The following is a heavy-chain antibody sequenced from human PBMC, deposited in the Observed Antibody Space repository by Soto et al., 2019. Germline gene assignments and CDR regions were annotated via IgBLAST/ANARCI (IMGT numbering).Heavy chain of an antibody. CDR2: IYEGGNT. J-gene: IGHJ3*02. CDR1: GGSIISDGYS. V-gene: IGHV4-30-2*01. CDR3: VRRSPEDAFDI. Sequence: SETLSLTCAVSGGSIISDGYSWSWIRQPPGKGLQWIGHIYEGGNTYYTPSLESRVAISTDKSKNQFSLRLSSVTAADTAVYYCVRRSPEDAFDIWGQGTMVTVS.